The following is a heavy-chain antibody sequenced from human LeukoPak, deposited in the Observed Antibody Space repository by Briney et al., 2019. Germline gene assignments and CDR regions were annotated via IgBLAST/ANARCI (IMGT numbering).Heavy chain of an antibody. J-gene: IGHJ4*02. CDR1: GFTFNSYA. D-gene: IGHD4-17*01. Sequence: GGSLRLSCAASGFTFNSYAMSWVRQAPGMGLEWISVISAGGSSIFYADSVKGRFSISRDNSKNTLSLQMNSLRAEDTAVYYCARDRTGAYRIFDYWGQGTLVTVSS. CDR2: ISAGGSSI. V-gene: IGHV3-23*01. CDR3: ARDRTGAYRIFDY.